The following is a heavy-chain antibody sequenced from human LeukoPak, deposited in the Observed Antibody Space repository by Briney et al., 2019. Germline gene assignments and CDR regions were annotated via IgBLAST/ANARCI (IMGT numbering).Heavy chain of an antibody. CDR2: IKSKTDGGTT. CDR3: ARDRRYYGSGSLNFDY. CDR1: GFTFSNAW. D-gene: IGHD3-10*01. V-gene: IGHV3-15*01. J-gene: IGHJ4*02. Sequence: SGGSLRLSCAASGFTFSNAWMSWVRQAPGKGLEWVGRIKSKTDGGTTDYAAPVKGRFTISREDSKNTLYLQMNSLKTEDTAVYYCARDRRYYGSGSLNFDYWGQGTLVTVSS.